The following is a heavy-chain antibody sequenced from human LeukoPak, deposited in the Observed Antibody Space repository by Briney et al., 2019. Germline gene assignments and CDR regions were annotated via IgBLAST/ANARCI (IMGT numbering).Heavy chain of an antibody. CDR2: ISSSGSTI. CDR1: GFTFSSYA. D-gene: IGHD3-10*02. J-gene: IGHJ6*04. Sequence: GRSLRLSCAASGFTFSSYAMHWVRQAPGKGLEWVSYISSSGSTIYYADSVKGRFTISRDNAKNSLYLQMNSLRAEDTAVYYCAELGITMIGGVWGKGTTVTISS. V-gene: IGHV3-48*03. CDR3: AELGITMIGGV.